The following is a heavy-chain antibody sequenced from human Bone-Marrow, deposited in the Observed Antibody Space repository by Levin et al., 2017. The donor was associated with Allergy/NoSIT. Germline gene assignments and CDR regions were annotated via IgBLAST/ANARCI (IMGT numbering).Heavy chain of an antibody. J-gene: IGHJ6*02. CDR2: ISSSSSYI. D-gene: IGHD6-19*01. V-gene: IGHV3-21*01. CDR3: ARDHGEQWLVPYYYYGMDV. CDR1: GFTFSSYS. Sequence: GGSLRLSCAASGFTFSSYSMNWVRQAPGKGLEWVSSISSSSSYIYYADSVKGRFTIPRDNAKNSLYLQMNSLRAEDTAVYYCARDHGEQWLVPYYYYGMDVWGQGTTVTVSS.